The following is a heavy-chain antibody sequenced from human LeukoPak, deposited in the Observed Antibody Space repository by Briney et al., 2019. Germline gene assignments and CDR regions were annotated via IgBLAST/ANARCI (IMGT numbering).Heavy chain of an antibody. J-gene: IGHJ6*02. CDR2: ISAYNGNT. D-gene: IGHD6-19*01. Sequence: ASVTVSCKASGYTFTSYGISWVRQAPGQGLEWMGWISAYNGNTNYAQKLQGRVTMTTDTSTSTAYMELRSLRSDDTAVYYCARDGSGGYYYYYYGMDVWGQGTTVTVSS. V-gene: IGHV1-18*01. CDR3: ARDGSGGYYYYYYGMDV. CDR1: GYTFTSYG.